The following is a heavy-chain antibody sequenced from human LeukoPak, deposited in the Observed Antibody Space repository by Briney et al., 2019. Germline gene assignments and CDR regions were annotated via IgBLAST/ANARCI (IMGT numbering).Heavy chain of an antibody. J-gene: IGHJ5*02. CDR2: INHSGST. Sequence: SETLSLTCAVYGGSFSGYYWSWIRQPPGKGLEWIGEINHSGSTNYKSSLKSRVTISVDKSKNQFSLKLSSVTAADTAVYYCARRPRGVMIPWGQGTLVTVSS. CDR3: ARRPRGVMIP. D-gene: IGHD3-10*01. V-gene: IGHV4-34*01. CDR1: GGSFSGYY.